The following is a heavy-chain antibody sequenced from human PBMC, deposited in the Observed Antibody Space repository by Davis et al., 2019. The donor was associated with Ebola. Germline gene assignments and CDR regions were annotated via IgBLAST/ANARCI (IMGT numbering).Heavy chain of an antibody. V-gene: IGHV3-30-3*01. Sequence: GGSLRLSCAASGFTFRNYAIHWVRQAPGKGLEWVAVISFDGNNRHYADSVKGRFTISRDNSKNTLYLQMNSLRAEDTAVYYCAREWFGEDSILYYYFGMDVWGKGTTVTVSS. J-gene: IGHJ6*04. CDR1: GFTFRNYA. D-gene: IGHD3-10*01. CDR3: AREWFGEDSILYYYFGMDV. CDR2: ISFDGNNR.